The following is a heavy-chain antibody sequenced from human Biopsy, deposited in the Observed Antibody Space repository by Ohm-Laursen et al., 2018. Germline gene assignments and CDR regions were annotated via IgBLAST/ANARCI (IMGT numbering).Heavy chain of an antibody. Sequence: SLRLSCTASGFILNNYGLSRVRQAPGKGLEWVSAIRGSGLTTFYTDSVKGRFTVSRDNSMNTMFLQMNSLRAQDAGTYYCAKWGTSMALYHFYGMDVWGQGTTVSVSS. V-gene: IGHV3-23*01. D-gene: IGHD5-18*01. CDR1: GFILNNYG. CDR3: AKWGTSMALYHFYGMDV. CDR2: IRGSGLTT. J-gene: IGHJ6*02.